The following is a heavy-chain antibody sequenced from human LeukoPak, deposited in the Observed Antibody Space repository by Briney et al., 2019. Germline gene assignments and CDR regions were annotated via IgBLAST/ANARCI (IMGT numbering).Heavy chain of an antibody. CDR2: LCSGGTS. CDR1: GGSVSSSNNC. J-gene: IGHJ4*02. V-gene: IGHV4-39*01. D-gene: IGHD5-24*01. Sequence: SETLSLTCTVYGGSVSSSNNCWGWIRQPPEKGLEWIASLCSGGTSYSNPSVKSRVTISADTSNNQFSLRVISMTAADTAIYYCVRSRMGDGYNFDHWGQGILVTVSS. CDR3: VRSRMGDGYNFDH.